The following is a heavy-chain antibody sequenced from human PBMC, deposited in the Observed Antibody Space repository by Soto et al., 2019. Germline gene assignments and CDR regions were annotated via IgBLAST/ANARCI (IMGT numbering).Heavy chain of an antibody. Sequence: EVQLLESGGGLVQPGGSLRLSCAASGFTCSSYAMSWVRQAPGKGLEWVSAISGSGGSTYYADSVKGRFTISRDNSKKTLYLQMNRLRAEDTAVYYCATDFRITMVRGGGFEYWGQGTLVTVSS. J-gene: IGHJ4*02. CDR1: GFTCSSYA. CDR3: ATDFRITMVRGGGFEY. CDR2: ISGSGGST. D-gene: IGHD3-10*01. V-gene: IGHV3-23*01.